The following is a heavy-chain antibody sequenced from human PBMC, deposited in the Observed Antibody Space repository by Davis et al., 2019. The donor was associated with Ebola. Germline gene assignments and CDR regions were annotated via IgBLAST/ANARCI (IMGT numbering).Heavy chain of an antibody. J-gene: IGHJ4*02. Sequence: GESLKISCAVSGFTLSKNAMNWVRQAPGKGLEWVSSISSNSNYMYYVGSVRGRFTISRDNAKNSLYLQMNSLRAEDTAVYYCARDADTAMARRFDYWGQGTLVTVSS. CDR1: GFTLSKNA. CDR2: ISSNSNYM. CDR3: ARDADTAMARRFDY. V-gene: IGHV3-21*01. D-gene: IGHD5-18*01.